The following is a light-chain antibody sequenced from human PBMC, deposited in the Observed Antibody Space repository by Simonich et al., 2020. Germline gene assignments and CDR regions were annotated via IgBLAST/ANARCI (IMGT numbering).Light chain of an antibody. J-gene: IGKJ2*02. CDR1: QSVLYSSNNKNY. CDR2: WES. Sequence: DIVMTQSPDSLAVSLGERATINCKPSQSVLYSSNNKNYLAWYQQKPGQPPKLLIYWESTRESGVPDRFSGSGSGTDFTLTISSLQAEDVAVYYCQQYYSTPRTFGQGTKLEIK. V-gene: IGKV4-1*01. CDR3: QQYYSTPRT.